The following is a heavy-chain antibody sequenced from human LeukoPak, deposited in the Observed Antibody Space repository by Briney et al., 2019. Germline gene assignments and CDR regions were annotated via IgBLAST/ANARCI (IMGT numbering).Heavy chain of an antibody. J-gene: IGHJ3*02. Sequence: GGSLRLSCAASGFTFRSYAMSWVRQAPGKGLEWVSAISSGGGTYYADSVRGRFTISRDNAKKSLYMQMDSLRGEDTAVYYCVRSGLYQQWSDVDAFDIWGQGTMVTVSS. CDR1: GFTFRSYA. CDR3: VRSGLYQQWSDVDAFDI. V-gene: IGHV3-23*01. CDR2: ISSGGGT. D-gene: IGHD6-19*01.